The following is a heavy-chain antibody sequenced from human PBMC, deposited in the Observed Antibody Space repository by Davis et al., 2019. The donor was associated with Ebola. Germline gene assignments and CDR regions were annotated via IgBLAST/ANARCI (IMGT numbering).Heavy chain of an antibody. CDR3: ARGLGMGWFDP. Sequence: SETLSLTCAVYGGSFSGYYWNWIRQPPGKGLEWIGEINHSGSTNYNPSLKSRLTISVDTSKNQFSLKVTSVTAADTAVYYCARGLGMGWFDPWGQGTLVTVSS. V-gene: IGHV4-34*01. D-gene: IGHD6-13*01. CDR2: INHSGST. J-gene: IGHJ5*02. CDR1: GGSFSGYY.